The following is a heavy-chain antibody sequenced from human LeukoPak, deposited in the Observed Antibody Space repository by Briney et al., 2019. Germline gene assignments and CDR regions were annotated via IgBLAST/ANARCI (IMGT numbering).Heavy chain of an antibody. CDR1: GFTFSSYW. J-gene: IGHJ3*02. V-gene: IGHV3-7*03. D-gene: IGHD3-3*01. Sequence: AGGSLRLSCAASGFTFSSYWMSWVRQAPGKGLEWVANIKQDGSEKYYVDSVKGRFTISRDNAKNSLYLQMNSLRAEDTAVYYCAKDPRFRIPPDAFDIWGQGTMVTVSS. CDR2: IKQDGSEK. CDR3: AKDPRFRIPPDAFDI.